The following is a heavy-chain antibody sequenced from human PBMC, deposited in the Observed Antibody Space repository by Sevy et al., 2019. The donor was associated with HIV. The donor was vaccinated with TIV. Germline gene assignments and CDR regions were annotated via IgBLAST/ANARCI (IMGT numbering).Heavy chain of an antibody. CDR3: AKDVPDQSWYDDFWSGSPCFDY. CDR1: GFTFGNYA. CDR2: MSGRGGST. D-gene: IGHD3-3*01. V-gene: IGHV3-23*01. J-gene: IGHJ4*02. Sequence: GGSLRLSCAASGFTFGNYAMSWVRQAPGKGLEWVSGMSGRGGSTDYADSVKGRFTISRDNAKNTLYLQMKSLRDEDTAIYYCAKDVPDQSWYDDFWSGSPCFDYWGRGTLVTVSS.